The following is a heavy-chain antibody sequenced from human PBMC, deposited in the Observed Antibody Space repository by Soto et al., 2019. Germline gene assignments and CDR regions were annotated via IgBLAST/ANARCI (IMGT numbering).Heavy chain of an antibody. Sequence: VKLAESGGGLVEPGRSLRLSCVASGFPFDDFAMHWVRQAPGKGLEWVSGINWNGKTSGYADPVRGRFIVSRDNAKNSLYLQKNGQRVEDTAIYFCARDISGWSPGEDPFPLDFWGQGTLVTVSS. CDR2: INWNGKTS. V-gene: IGHV3-9*01. CDR1: GFPFDDFA. CDR3: ARDISGWSPGEDPFPLDF. D-gene: IGHD3-10*01. J-gene: IGHJ4*02.